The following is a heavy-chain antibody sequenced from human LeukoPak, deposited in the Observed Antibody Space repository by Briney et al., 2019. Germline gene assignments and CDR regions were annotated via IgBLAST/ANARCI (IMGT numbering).Heavy chain of an antibody. Sequence: ASVKVSCKASGYTFTGYYMHWVRQAPGQGLEWMGIINPSGGSTSYAQKFQGRVTMTRDMSTSTVYMELSSLRSEDTAVYYCARDGPAHTVTTFGAFDIWGQGTMVTVSS. V-gene: IGHV1-46*01. CDR3: ARDGPAHTVTTFGAFDI. J-gene: IGHJ3*02. CDR2: INPSGGST. CDR1: GYTFTGYY. D-gene: IGHD4-17*01.